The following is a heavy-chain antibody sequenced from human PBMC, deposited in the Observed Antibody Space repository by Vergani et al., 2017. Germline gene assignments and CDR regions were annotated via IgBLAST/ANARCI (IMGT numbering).Heavy chain of an antibody. V-gene: IGHV3-23*01. CDR2: ISGSGGST. D-gene: IGHD3-22*01. J-gene: IGHJ4*02. Sequence: EVQLLESGGGLVQPGGSLRLSCAASGFTFSSYAMSWVRQAPGKGLEWVSAISGSGGSTYYADSVKGWFTISRDNSKNTLYLQMNSLRAEDTAVYYCAKGYYDSSGYLYWGQGTLVTVSS. CDR3: AKGYYDSSGYLY. CDR1: GFTFSSYA.